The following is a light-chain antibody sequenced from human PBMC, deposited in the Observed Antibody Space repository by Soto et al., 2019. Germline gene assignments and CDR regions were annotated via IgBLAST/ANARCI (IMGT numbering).Light chain of an antibody. J-gene: IGKJ1*01. CDR3: MQALQSPRT. V-gene: IGKV2-28*01. Sequence: ETVMTQSPLSLPVTPGEAASISCRSSQSLLHSDEYYYLDWYLQKPGQSPQLLIYLGSNRASGVPDRFSGSGSGTDFTLTISRVEAEDVGVYYCMQALQSPRTFGQGTKVEI. CDR2: LGS. CDR1: QSLLHSDEYYY.